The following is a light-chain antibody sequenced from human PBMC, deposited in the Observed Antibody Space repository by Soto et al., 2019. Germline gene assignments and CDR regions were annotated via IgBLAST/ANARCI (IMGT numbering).Light chain of an antibody. CDR3: QQSYSDPT. Sequence: DIQLTQSPSSLSASVRDRVTITCRTSQSIDIYLNWYQQRPGKAPNLLIYAGSNLQSGVPSRFSGSGSGADFTLTINSLQPEDFATYYCQQSYSDPTIGQGTKLEIK. V-gene: IGKV1-39*01. CDR2: AGS. J-gene: IGKJ2*01. CDR1: QSIDIY.